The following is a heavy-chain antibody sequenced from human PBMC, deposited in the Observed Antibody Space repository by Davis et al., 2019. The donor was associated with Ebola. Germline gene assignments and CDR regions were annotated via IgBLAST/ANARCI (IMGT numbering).Heavy chain of an antibody. CDR3: ARGLGIGSWFDP. CDR1: GGSFSGYY. Sequence: GSLRLSCAVYGGSFSGYYWSWIRQPPGKGLEWIGEIHHSGSTNYNPSLKSRVTISVDTSKNQFSLKLSSVTAADTAVYYCARGLGIGSWFDPWGQGTLVTVSS. CDR2: IHHSGST. D-gene: IGHD1-26*01. J-gene: IGHJ5*02. V-gene: IGHV4-34*01.